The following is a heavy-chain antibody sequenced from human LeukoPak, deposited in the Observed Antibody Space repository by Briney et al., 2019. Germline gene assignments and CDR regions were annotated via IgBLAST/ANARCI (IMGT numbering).Heavy chain of an antibody. CDR2: ISPYNGNT. V-gene: IGHV1-18*01. CDR1: GYIFTNYG. Sequence: ASVKVSCKASGYIFTNYGIIWVRQAPRQGLEWMGWISPYNGNTNYAQNFQGRVTMTTDTSTTTAYMELRSLRFDDTALYFCARSHSGSLRAPFDSWGHGTLVTVSS. CDR3: ARSHSGSLRAPFDS. J-gene: IGHJ4*01. D-gene: IGHD3-22*01.